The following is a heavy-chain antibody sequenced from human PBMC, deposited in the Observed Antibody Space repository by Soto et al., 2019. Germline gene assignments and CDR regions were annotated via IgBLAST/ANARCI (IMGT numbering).Heavy chain of an antibody. D-gene: IGHD4-17*01. CDR2: ITDTGGDA. Sequence: GGSLRLSCVASGLTFGSRAMTWARQAPGEGLQWVSTITDTGGDAKYADSVRGRFVISRDNSKNTHSLQMNSLRAEDTAVYYCAKDPNGDYVGGFEFRGQGTTVTVSS. CDR3: AKDPNGDYVGGFEF. CDR1: GLTFGSRA. V-gene: IGHV3-23*01. J-gene: IGHJ6*02.